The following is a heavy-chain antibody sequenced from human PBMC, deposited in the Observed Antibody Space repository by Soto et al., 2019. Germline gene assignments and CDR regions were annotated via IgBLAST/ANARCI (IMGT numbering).Heavy chain of an antibody. Sequence: GGSLRLSCAASGFTFSSYGMHWVRQAPGKGLEWVAVISYDGSNKYYADSVKGRFTISRDNSKNTLYLRMNSLRAEDKAVYYCAKANGKTTYYYYGMDVWGQGNTVTVS. J-gene: IGHJ6*02. CDR1: GFTFSSYG. V-gene: IGHV3-30*18. D-gene: IGHD2-8*01. CDR3: AKANGKTTYYYYGMDV. CDR2: ISYDGSNK.